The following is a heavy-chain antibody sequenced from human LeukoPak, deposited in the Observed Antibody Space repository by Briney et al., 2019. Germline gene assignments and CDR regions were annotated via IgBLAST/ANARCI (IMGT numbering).Heavy chain of an antibody. CDR3: AREHNTYYDFWSGYSYGMDV. CDR1: GFTFSSYA. Sequence: GRSLRLSCAASGFTFSSYAMHWVRQAPGKGLEWVAVISYDGRNKYYADSVKGRFTISRDNSKNTLYLQMNSLRAEDTAVYYCAREHNTYYDFWSGYSYGMDVWGQGTTVTVSS. D-gene: IGHD3-3*01. J-gene: IGHJ6*02. CDR2: ISYDGRNK. V-gene: IGHV3-30*04.